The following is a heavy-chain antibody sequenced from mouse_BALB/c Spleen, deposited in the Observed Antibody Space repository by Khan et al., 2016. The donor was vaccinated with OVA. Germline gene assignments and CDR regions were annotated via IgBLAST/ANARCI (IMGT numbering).Heavy chain of an antibody. D-gene: IGHD1-2*01. Sequence: QIQLVQSGPELKKPGETVKISCKASGYTFTNYGLNWVKQAPGMGLKWMGWINTNTGEPTYVEEFKGRFAFSLEISASTAFLQINNLKNEDTATYFCARRFRTAYPLYYYPMDYWGQGTSVTVSS. CDR2: INTNTGEP. V-gene: IGHV9-3*02. J-gene: IGHJ4*01. CDR1: GYTFTNYG. CDR3: ARRFRTAYPLYYYPMDY.